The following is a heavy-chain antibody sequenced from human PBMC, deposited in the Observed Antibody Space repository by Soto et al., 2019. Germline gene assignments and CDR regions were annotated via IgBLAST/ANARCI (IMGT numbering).Heavy chain of an antibody. CDR2: INPNSGGT. V-gene: IGHV1-2*04. D-gene: IGHD2-2*01. CDR1: GYTFTGYY. J-gene: IGHJ5*02. Sequence: GASVKVSCKASGYTFTGYYMHWVRQAPGQGLEWMGWINPNSGGTNYAQKFQGWVTMTRDTSISTAYMELSRLRSDDTAVYYCARGMFGYCSSTSCYGRGVNWFDPWGQGTLVTVS. CDR3: ARGMFGYCSSTSCYGRGVNWFDP.